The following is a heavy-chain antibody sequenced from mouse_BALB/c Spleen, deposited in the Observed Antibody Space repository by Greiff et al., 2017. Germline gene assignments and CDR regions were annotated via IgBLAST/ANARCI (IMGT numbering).Heavy chain of an antibody. CDR2: IYPGDGDT. J-gene: IGHJ1*01. D-gene: IGHD2-3*01. Sequence: VQLQQSGAELVRPGSSVKISCKASGYAFSSYWMNWVKQRPGQGLEWIGQIYPGDGDTNYNGKFKGKATLTADKSSSTAYMQLSSLTSEDSAVYFCARSGDGYYWYFDVWGAGTTVTVSS. V-gene: IGHV1-80*01. CDR1: GYAFSSYW. CDR3: ARSGDGYYWYFDV.